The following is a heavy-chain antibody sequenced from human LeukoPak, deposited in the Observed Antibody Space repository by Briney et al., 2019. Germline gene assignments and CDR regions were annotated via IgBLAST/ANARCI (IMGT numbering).Heavy chain of an antibody. D-gene: IGHD3-3*01. CDR3: AKWSGYFPYYHGMDV. V-gene: IGHV3-64*04. J-gene: IGHJ6*02. Sequence: GGSLRLSCSASGFTFKSYAMHWVRQAPGKGLEYVSSINTNGANTYYADSVKGRFTISRDNSKNTLYLQMNSLRPEDTAVYYCAKWSGYFPYYHGMDVWGQGTTVTVSS. CDR1: GFTFKSYA. CDR2: INTNGANT.